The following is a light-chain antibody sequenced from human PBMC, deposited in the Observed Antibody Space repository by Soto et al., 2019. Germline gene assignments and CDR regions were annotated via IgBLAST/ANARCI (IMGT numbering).Light chain of an antibody. Sequence: QSVLTQPRSVSGSPGQSVTVSCTGTSSDVGGYSFVSWYQQHPGKAPKLMIYDVTKRPSGVAGRFSGSKSGDTASLTISGLRAEDEADYYCCSYAGRYTWVFGGGTKLTVL. CDR1: SSDVGGYSF. CDR3: CSYAGRYTWV. V-gene: IGLV2-11*01. CDR2: DVT. J-gene: IGLJ3*02.